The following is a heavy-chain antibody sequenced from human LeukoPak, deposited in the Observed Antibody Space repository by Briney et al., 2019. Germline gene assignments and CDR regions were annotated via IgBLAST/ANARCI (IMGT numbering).Heavy chain of an antibody. V-gene: IGHV3-53*05. CDR3: ARHRVLGVIDY. D-gene: IGHD3-10*01. J-gene: IGHJ4*02. Sequence: GGSLRLSCAASGFTVNNNYMTWVRQAPGKGLEWVSVIYSGGTTYYADSVKGRFTISRDNSKNTLYLQMNSLRAEDTAVYYCARHRVLGVIDYWGQGTLVTVSS. CDR1: GFTVNNNY. CDR2: IYSGGTT.